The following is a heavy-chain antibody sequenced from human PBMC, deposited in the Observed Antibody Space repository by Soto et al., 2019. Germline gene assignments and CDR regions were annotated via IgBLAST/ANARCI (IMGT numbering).Heavy chain of an antibody. V-gene: IGHV1-69*06. CDR1: GGTFSSYA. CDR2: IIPIFGTA. Sequence: SVKVSCKASGGTFSSYAISWVRQAPGQGLEWMGGIIPIFGTANYAQKFQGRVTITADKSTSTAYMELSSLRSEDTAVYYCASGGELRAADYWGQGTLVTVSS. J-gene: IGHJ4*02. CDR3: ASGGELRAADY. D-gene: IGHD1-26*01.